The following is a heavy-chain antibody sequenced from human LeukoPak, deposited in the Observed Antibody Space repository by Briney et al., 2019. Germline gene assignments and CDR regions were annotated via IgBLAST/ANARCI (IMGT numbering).Heavy chain of an antibody. CDR1: GFTFSSDW. J-gene: IGHJ2*01. V-gene: IGHV3-7*03. CDR3: VRYYTRHAWYFDL. Sequence: GGSLRLSCAASGFTFSSDWMIWVRQPPGKGREWVANIKPDEGEKYYADSVKGRFTVSRDNAKSSLYLQMDSLRAEDTAVYYCVRYYTRHAWYFDLWGRGTLVTVSS. CDR2: IKPDEGEK. D-gene: IGHD3-10*01.